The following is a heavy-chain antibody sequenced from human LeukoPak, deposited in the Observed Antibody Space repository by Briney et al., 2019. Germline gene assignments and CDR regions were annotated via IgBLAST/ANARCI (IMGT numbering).Heavy chain of an antibody. CDR2: IIPIFGTA. J-gene: IGHJ4*02. V-gene: IGHV1-69*13. CDR3: ARAGKYYYDSSGYY. Sequence: SVKVSCKASGGTFSSYAISWVRQAPGQGLEWMGGIIPIFGTANYAQKFQGRVTITADESTSTAYMELSSLRSDDTAVYYCARAGKYYYDSSGYYWGQGTLVTVSS. D-gene: IGHD3-22*01. CDR1: GGTFSSYA.